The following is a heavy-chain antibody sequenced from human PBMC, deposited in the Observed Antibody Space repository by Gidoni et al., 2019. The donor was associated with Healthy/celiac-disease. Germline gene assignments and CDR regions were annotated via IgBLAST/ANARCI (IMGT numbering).Heavy chain of an antibody. CDR2: IIPIFGTA. V-gene: IGHV1-69*01. CDR3: ARDIVVVPAAIPESYYYYYGMDV. Sequence: QVQLVQSGAEVKKPGSSVKVSCKASGGPFSSYAISWVRQAPGQGLEWMGGIIPIFGTANYAQKFQGRVTITADESTSTAYMELSSLRSEDTAVYYCARDIVVVPAAIPESYYYYYGMDVWGQGTTVTVSS. J-gene: IGHJ6*02. D-gene: IGHD2-2*02. CDR1: GGPFSSYA.